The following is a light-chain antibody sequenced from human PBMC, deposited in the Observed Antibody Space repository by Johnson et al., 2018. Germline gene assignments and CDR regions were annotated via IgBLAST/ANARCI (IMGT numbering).Light chain of an antibody. J-gene: IGLJ1*01. CDR3: GTWDSSLSAGNV. CDR2: ENN. V-gene: IGLV1-51*02. CDR1: SPNIGTNY. Sequence: QSVLTQPPSVSAAPGQKVTISCSGSSPNIGTNYVSWYQQLPGTAPKLLLYENNKRPSGIPDRLSGSKPGTSATPRITGLLTGDEADYYCGTWDSSLSAGNVFGTGSKVTVL.